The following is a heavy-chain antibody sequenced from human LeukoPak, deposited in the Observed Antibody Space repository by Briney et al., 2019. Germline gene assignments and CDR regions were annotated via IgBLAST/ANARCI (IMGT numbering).Heavy chain of an antibody. CDR2: IYYSGST. CDR3: ASRYGDYVRGWFDP. J-gene: IGHJ5*02. CDR1: GGSISSGDYY. V-gene: IGHV4-30-4*02. D-gene: IGHD4-17*01. Sequence: SETLSLTCTVSGGSISSGDYYWSWIRQPPGKGLEWIGYIYYSGSTYYNPSLKSRVTISVDTSKNQFSLNLSSVTAADTAVYYCASRYGDYVRGWFDPWGQGTLVTVSS.